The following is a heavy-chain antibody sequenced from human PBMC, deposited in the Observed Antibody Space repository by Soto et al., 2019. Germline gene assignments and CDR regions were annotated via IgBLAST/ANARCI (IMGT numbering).Heavy chain of an antibody. Sequence: QITLNESGPTLVQPMQPLTLTCNFSGFSLDSTAVGVGWLRQPPGKALECLALIYWYGDKRYKPSLTNRVIITKDTSKNPVVPTMTDMAPADTGTDFCVHFILGSTFVRGVTFDYWGQGVLVTVSS. CDR1: GFSLDSTAVG. CDR2: IYWYGDK. V-gene: IGHV2-5*04. J-gene: IGHJ4*02. D-gene: IGHD3-10*01. CDR3: VHFILGSTFVRGVTFDY.